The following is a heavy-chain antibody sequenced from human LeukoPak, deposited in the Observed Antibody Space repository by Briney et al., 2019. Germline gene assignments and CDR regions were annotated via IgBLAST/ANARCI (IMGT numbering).Heavy chain of an antibody. CDR3: ARDNIVVVPAAMGSGYYYGMDV. CDR1: GFTSSSYG. J-gene: IGHJ6*02. V-gene: IGHV3-30*03. CDR2: ISYDGRNK. Sequence: GGSLRLSCAASGFTSSSYGIHWVRQAPGKGLEWVALISYDGRNKDYADSVKGRFTISRDNSKNTLYLQMNSLRAEDTAVYYCARDNIVVVPAAMGSGYYYGMDVWGQGTTVTVSS. D-gene: IGHD2-2*01.